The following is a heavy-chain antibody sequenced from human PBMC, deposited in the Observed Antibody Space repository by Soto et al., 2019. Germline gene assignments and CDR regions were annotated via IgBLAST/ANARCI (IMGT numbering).Heavy chain of an antibody. CDR2: IYWSGDE. D-gene: IGHD2-21*01. CDR3: ARGLATIPVFALDI. V-gene: IGHV2-5*01. Sequence: QGTLKESGPTLVKPTQTLTLTCSFSGFSLSTSGVGVGWIRQSPGKALEWLALIYWSGDEHYRPSLKSRLSIIKDTSKNHVVLIMTDMDPVDTATYYCARGLATIPVFALDIWGQGTMVTVSS. CDR1: GFSLSTSGVG. J-gene: IGHJ3*02.